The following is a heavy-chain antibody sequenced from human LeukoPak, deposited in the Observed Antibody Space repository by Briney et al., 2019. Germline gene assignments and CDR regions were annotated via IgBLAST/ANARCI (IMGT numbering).Heavy chain of an antibody. CDR3: ASPLHYYDSSGYSFDY. J-gene: IGHJ4*02. Sequence: SVKVSCKASGGTFSSYTISWVQQAPGQGLEWMGRIIPILGIANYAQKFQGRVTITADKSTSTAYMELSSLRSEDTAVYYCASPLHYYDSSGYSFDYWGQGTLVTVSS. CDR1: GGTFSSYT. D-gene: IGHD3-22*01. CDR2: IIPILGIA. V-gene: IGHV1-69*02.